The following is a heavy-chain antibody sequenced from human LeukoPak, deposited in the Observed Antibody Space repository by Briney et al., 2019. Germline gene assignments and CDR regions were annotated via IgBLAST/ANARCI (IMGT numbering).Heavy chain of an antibody. J-gene: IGHJ4*02. Sequence: GASVKVSCKASGYTFTSYYMHWVRQAPGQGLEWMGIINPSGGSTSYAQKFQGRVTMTRDTSTSTVYMELSSLRSEDTAVYYCARLDCGGDCYSEYDYWGQGTLVTVSS. D-gene: IGHD2-21*02. CDR1: GYTFTSYY. V-gene: IGHV1-46*01. CDR3: ARLDCGGDCYSEYDY. CDR2: INPSGGST.